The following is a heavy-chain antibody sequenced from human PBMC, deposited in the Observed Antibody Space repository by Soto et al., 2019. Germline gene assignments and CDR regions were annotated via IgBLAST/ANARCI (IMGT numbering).Heavy chain of an antibody. V-gene: IGHV1-46*03. CDR2: INPSGGST. CDR1: GYTFTSYY. CDR3: ARDYSSSSGLDFSYYYYMDV. J-gene: IGHJ6*03. Sequence: EASVKVSCKASGYTFTSYYMHWVRQAPGQGLEWMGIINPSGGSTSYAQKFQGRVTMTRDTSTSTVYMELSSLRSEDTAVYYCARDYSSSSGLDFSYYYYMDVWGKGTTVTVSS. D-gene: IGHD6-6*01.